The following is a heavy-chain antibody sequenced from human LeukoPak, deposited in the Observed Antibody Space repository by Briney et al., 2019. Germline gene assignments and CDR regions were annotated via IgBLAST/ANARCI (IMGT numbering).Heavy chain of an antibody. CDR3: ARAADYYDSSGYSPCRY. J-gene: IGHJ4*02. CDR1: GGTFSSYV. CDR2: IIPIFGTA. Sequence: SVKVSCRASGGTFSSYVISWVRQAPGQGLEWVGGIIPIFGTANYAQKFQGRVTITADESTSTAYMEPSSLRSEDTAVYYCARAADYYDSSGYSPCRYWGQGTLVTVSS. D-gene: IGHD3-22*01. V-gene: IGHV1-69*13.